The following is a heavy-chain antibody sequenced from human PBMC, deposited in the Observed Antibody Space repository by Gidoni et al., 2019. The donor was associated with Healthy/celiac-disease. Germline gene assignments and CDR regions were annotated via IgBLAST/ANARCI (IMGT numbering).Heavy chain of an antibody. V-gene: IGHV4-34*01. CDR1: GGSFSGYY. Sequence: QVQLQQWGAGLLKPSETLSLTCAVYGGSFSGYYWSWIRQPPGKGLEWIGEINHSGSTNYNPSLKSRVTISVDTSKNQFSLKLSSVTAADTAVYYCASLPGRGALYYYGMDVWGQGTTVTVSS. J-gene: IGHJ6*02. CDR2: INHSGST. D-gene: IGHD2-2*01. CDR3: ASLPGRGALYYYGMDV.